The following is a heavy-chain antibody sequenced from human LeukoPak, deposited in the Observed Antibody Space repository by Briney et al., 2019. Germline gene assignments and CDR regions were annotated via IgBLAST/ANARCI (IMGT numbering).Heavy chain of an antibody. Sequence: GGSLRLSCAASGFTFSSACLSWVRQAPGKGLEWVAVIWYDGSNKAYAESVKGRFTISRDNSKNTLFLQMSGLRAEDTAVYYCARSAHIEVGTAPPPDYWGQGTLVTVTS. CDR3: ARSAHIEVGTAPPPDY. D-gene: IGHD2-21*02. CDR2: IWYDGSNK. V-gene: IGHV3-33*08. J-gene: IGHJ4*02. CDR1: GFTFSSAC.